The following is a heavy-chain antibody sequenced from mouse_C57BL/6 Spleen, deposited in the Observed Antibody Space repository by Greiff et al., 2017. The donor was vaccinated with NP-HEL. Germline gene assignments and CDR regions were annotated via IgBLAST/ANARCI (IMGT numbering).Heavy chain of an antibody. J-gene: IGHJ2*01. D-gene: IGHD1-1*01. Sequence: QVQLQQSGAELMKPGASVKLSCKATGYTFTGYWLAWVKQRPGHGLEWIGEIFPGSGSTNYNEKFKCKATFTADTSSNTAYMQLSSLTTEDSAIYYCARLDYYGSAYFDYWGQGTTLTVST. CDR2: IFPGSGST. V-gene: IGHV1-9*01. CDR3: ARLDYYGSAYFDY. CDR1: GYTFTGYW.